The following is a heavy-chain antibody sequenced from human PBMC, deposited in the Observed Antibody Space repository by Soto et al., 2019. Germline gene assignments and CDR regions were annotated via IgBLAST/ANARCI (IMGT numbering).Heavy chain of an antibody. CDR2: IYHSGST. CDR1: GGSIRSSNW. J-gene: IGHJ4*02. D-gene: IGHD6-13*01. Sequence: PSETLSLTCAVSGGSIRSSNWWSWVRQPPGKGLEWIGEIYHSGSTNYNPSLKSRVTISVDKSKNQFSLKLSSVTAADTAVYYCASTYSSSWCLDYWGQGTLVTVSS. CDR3: ASTYSSSWCLDY. V-gene: IGHV4-4*02.